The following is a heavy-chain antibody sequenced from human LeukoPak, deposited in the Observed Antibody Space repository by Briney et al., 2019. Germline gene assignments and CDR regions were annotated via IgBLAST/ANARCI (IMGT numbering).Heavy chain of an antibody. D-gene: IGHD1-26*01. CDR3: AKDLGVTTDFDY. Sequence: GGSLRLSCAASGFTFGNYAMSWVRQAPGKGLEWVATVRGSGITTFYADSVKGRFTISRDNSKNTLYLQMYSLRAEDTAVYYCAKDLGVTTDFDYWGQGTLVTVSS. CDR2: VRGSGITT. J-gene: IGHJ4*02. V-gene: IGHV3-23*01. CDR1: GFTFGNYA.